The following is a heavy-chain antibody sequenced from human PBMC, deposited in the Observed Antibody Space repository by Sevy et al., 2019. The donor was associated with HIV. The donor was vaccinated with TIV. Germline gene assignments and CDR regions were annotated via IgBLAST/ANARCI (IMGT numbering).Heavy chain of an antibody. V-gene: IGHV4-31*03. CDR2: IYYSWST. CDR1: GGSISSGGYY. J-gene: IGHJ5*02. D-gene: IGHD3-22*01. CDR3: AGDSDSSGYSHP. Sequence: LTCTVSGGSISSGGYYWSWIRQHPGKGLEWIGYIYYSWSTYYNPSLKSRVTISVDTSKNQFSLKLSSVTAADTAVYYCAGDSDSSGYSHPWGQGTLVTVSS.